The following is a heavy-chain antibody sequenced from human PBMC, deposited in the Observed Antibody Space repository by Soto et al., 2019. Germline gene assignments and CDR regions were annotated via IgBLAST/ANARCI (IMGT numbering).Heavy chain of an antibody. Sequence: PGESLKISCKGSGYSFTSYWISWVRQMPGKGLEWMGRIDPSDSYTNYSPSFQGHVTISADKSISTAYLQWSSLKASDTAMYYCARSIAAAGPTYYYGMDVWGQGITVTVSS. J-gene: IGHJ6*02. CDR2: IDPSDSYT. CDR1: GYSFTSYW. CDR3: ARSIAAAGPTYYYGMDV. D-gene: IGHD6-13*01. V-gene: IGHV5-10-1*01.